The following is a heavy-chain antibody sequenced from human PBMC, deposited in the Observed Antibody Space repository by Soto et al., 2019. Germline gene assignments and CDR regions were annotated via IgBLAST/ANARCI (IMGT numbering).Heavy chain of an antibody. CDR3: ARAPGYDILTGYKSLAYYYGMDV. D-gene: IGHD3-9*01. CDR2: IYHSGST. V-gene: IGHV4-4*02. J-gene: IGHJ6*02. CDR1: GGSIIRSNW. Sequence: SKTLSPTCAVFGGSIIRSNWWSFVRQPPGKGLEWIGEIYHSGSTNYNPSLKSRVTISVDKSKNQFSLKLSSVTAADTAVYYCARAPGYDILTGYKSLAYYYGMDVWGQGTTVTVSS.